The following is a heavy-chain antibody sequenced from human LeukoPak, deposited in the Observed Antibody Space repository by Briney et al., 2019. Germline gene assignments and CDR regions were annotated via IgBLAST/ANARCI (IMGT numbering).Heavy chain of an antibody. V-gene: IGHV3-30*04. D-gene: IGHD3-10*02. Sequence: PGRSLRLSCAASGFTLSSYAMHWVRQAPGKGLEWVAVISYDGSNKYYADSVKGRFTISRDNSKNTLYLQMNSLRAEDTAVYYCARDGPKVVRGVINYYYYYGMDVWGKGTTVTVSS. CDR1: GFTLSSYA. CDR2: ISYDGSNK. CDR3: ARDGPKVVRGVINYYYYYGMDV. J-gene: IGHJ6*04.